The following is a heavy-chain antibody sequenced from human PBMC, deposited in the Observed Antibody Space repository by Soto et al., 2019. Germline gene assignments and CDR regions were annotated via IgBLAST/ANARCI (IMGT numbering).Heavy chain of an antibody. CDR1: GFMFGTSG. Sequence: GGSLRLSCEASGFMFGTSGMHWVRQAPGKGLEWVSGIWLDGSERYYSDSVKGRFTISRDNSKNTLFLQMDSLRVEDTAVYFCARDASGTTSFLASWGQGTLVTVSS. J-gene: IGHJ5*01. D-gene: IGHD1-1*01. CDR2: IWLDGSER. CDR3: ARDASGTTSFLAS. V-gene: IGHV3-33*01.